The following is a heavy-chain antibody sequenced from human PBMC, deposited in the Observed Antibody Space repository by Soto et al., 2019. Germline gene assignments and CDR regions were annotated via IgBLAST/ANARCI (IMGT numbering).Heavy chain of an antibody. J-gene: IGHJ5*01. CDR3: MGGYGWLSDS. CDR2: IRKDGNEK. Sequence: EVQLVESGGGLVQPGGSLRLSCKASAFTFSSYWMNWVRHTPGKGLGWVAIIRKDGNEKIYVDSVKGRFTISRDNAQTSLYLQLNSLRVEATAVYYCMGGYGWLSDSWGQGTLVTVSS. V-gene: IGHV3-7*01. CDR1: AFTFSSYW. D-gene: IGHD6-19*01.